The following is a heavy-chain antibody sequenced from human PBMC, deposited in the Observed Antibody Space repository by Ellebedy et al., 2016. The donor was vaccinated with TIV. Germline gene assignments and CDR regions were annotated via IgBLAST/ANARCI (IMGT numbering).Heavy chain of an antibody. Sequence: GESLKISCAVSGFTVSSNYMSWVRQAPGRGLEWVSVIYAGGTTDYVASVKGRFSISRDTSKNTLFLQMNSLRADDTAIYYCAVGRPNYGDFASWGQGTLVTVSS. CDR1: GFTVSSNY. D-gene: IGHD4-17*01. V-gene: IGHV3-53*01. J-gene: IGHJ5*02. CDR2: IYAGGTT. CDR3: AVGRPNYGDFAS.